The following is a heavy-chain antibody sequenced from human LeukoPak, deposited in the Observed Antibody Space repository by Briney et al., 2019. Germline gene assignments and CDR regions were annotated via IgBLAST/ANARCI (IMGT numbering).Heavy chain of an antibody. CDR2: IYHNGTP. D-gene: IGHD2-2*02. CDR3: ATAPILRGEGGEHYKYGMDV. V-gene: IGHV4-4*02. CDR1: VGSINSGNW. J-gene: IGHJ6*02. Sequence: SETLSLTCAVSVGSINSGNWWSWVRQSPGKGLEWIGEIYHNGTPNYNPSLQSRVTISADTFKNHFSLKMTSVTAADTAVYYCATAPILRGEGGEHYKYGMDVWGQGTTVIVSS.